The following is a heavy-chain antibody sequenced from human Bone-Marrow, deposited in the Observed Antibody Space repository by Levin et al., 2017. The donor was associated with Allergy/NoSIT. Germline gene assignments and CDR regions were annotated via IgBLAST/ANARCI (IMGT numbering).Heavy chain of an antibody. V-gene: IGHV4-38-2*02. CDR1: GYSISSGYY. CDR3: AREDYGAKRPHY. CDR2: IYHSGST. Sequence: GSLRLSCAVSGYSISSGYYWGWIRQPPGKGLEWIGSIYHSGSTYYNPSLKSRVTISVDTSKNQFSLKLSSVTAADTAVYYCAREDYGAKRPHYWGQGTLVTVSS. J-gene: IGHJ4*02. D-gene: IGHD4-17*01.